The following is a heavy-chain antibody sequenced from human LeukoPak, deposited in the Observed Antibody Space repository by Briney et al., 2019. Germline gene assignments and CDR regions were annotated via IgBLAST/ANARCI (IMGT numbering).Heavy chain of an antibody. CDR3: ARVLAVGGVIPYCYYYYGMDV. J-gene: IGHJ6*02. D-gene: IGHD3-16*02. CDR2: ISSSGSTI. Sequence: GGSLRLSCAASGFTFSSYEMNWVRQAPGKGLEWVSYISSSGSTIYYADSVKGRFTISRDNAKNSLYLQMNSLRAEDTAVYYCARVLAVGGVIPYCYYYYGMDVWGQGTTVTVSS. CDR1: GFTFSSYE. V-gene: IGHV3-48*03.